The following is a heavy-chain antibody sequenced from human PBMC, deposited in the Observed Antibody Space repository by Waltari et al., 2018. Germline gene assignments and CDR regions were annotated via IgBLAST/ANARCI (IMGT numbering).Heavy chain of an antibody. CDR2: ISSSGSTI. J-gene: IGHJ4*02. D-gene: IGHD6-13*01. CDR3: ARGYSSSWYSPPIDY. CDR1: GFTFSSDE. V-gene: IGHV3-48*03. Sequence: EVQLVESGGGLVQPVGSLILTCSASGFTFSSDEMNWVRQAPGKGLEWVSYISSSGSTIYYADSVKGRFTISRDNAKNSLYLQMNTLRAEDTAVYYCARGYSSSWYSPPIDYWGQGTLVTVSS.